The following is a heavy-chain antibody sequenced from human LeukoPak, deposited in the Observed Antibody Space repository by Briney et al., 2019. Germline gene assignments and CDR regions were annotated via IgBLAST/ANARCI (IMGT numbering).Heavy chain of an antibody. CDR1: GYTFTSYG. V-gene: IGHV1-18*01. CDR2: ISAYNGNT. CDR3: ARDGSGSYMKNWFDP. Sequence: ASVKVSCKASGYTFTSYGIRWVRPAPGQGLEWMGWISAYNGNTNYAQKLQGRVTMTTDTSTSTAYMELRSLRSDDTAVYYCARDGSGSYMKNWFDPWGQGTLVTVSS. J-gene: IGHJ5*02. D-gene: IGHD3-10*01.